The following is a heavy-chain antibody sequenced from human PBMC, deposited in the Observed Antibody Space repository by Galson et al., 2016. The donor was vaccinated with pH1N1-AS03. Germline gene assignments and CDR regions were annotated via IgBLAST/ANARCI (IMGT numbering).Heavy chain of an antibody. CDR2: IYHGEAGTS. CDR3: ATDRFGEPTT. Sequence: SLRLSCAGSTFISSSNYMSWVRQAPGKGLEWVSVIYHGEAGTSYYAASEKGRFTISRHISTNTVNLQMNNLRVEDTATYYCATDRFGEPTTWGQGTLIIVS. J-gene: IGHJ5*02. CDR1: TFISSSNY. V-gene: IGHV3-53*01. D-gene: IGHD3-16*01.